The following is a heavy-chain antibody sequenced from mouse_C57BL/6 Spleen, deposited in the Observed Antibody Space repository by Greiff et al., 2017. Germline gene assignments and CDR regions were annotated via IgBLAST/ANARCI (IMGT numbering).Heavy chain of an antibody. V-gene: IGHV1-5*01. CDR3: TRDTPWYFDG. Sequence: VQLQQSGTVLARPGASVKMSCKTSGYTFTSYWMHWVKQRPGQGLEWMGAIYPGNSDTSYKQKFKGKATLTAVTSASTAYMELISLTDEDSAVYYCTRDTPWYFDGWGTGTTVTVSS. CDR2: IYPGNSDT. CDR1: GYTFTSYW. J-gene: IGHJ1*03.